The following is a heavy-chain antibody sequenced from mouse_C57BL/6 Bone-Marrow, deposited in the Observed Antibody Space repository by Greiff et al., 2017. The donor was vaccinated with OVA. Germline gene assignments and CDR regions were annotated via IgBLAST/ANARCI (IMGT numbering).Heavy chain of an antibody. CDR3: ARGLWLRHQGSFYY. CDR2: INPYNGGT. CDR1: GYTFPDYY. Sequence: EVKLQESGPVLVKPGASVKMSCKASGYTFPDYYMNWVKQSHGKSLEWIGVINPYNGGTSYNQKFKGKATLTVDKSSSTAYMELNSLTSEDSAVYYCARGLWLRHQGSFYYWGQGTTLTGSS. V-gene: IGHV1-19*01. J-gene: IGHJ2*01. D-gene: IGHD2-2*01.